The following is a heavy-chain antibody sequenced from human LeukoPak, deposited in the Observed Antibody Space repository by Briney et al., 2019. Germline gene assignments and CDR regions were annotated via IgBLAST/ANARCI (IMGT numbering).Heavy chain of an antibody. CDR3: AKTQNYYYDSSGSD. V-gene: IGHV3-23*01. D-gene: IGHD3-22*01. J-gene: IGHJ4*02. Sequence: PGGSLRLSCAASGFTFSSYAMSWVRQAPGKGLEWVSAISGSGGSTYYADSVKGRFTISRDNSKNTLYLQMNSLRAEDTAVYYCAKTQNYYYDSSGSDWGQGTLVTVSS. CDR2: ISGSGGST. CDR1: GFTFSSYA.